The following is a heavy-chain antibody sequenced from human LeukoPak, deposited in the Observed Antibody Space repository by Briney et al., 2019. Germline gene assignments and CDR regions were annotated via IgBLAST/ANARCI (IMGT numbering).Heavy chain of an antibody. CDR1: GGSFSGYY. CDR3: ARDYGGNSYNWFDP. D-gene: IGHD4-23*01. Sequence: SETLSLTCAVYGGSFSGYYWSWIRQPPGKGLEWIGEINHSGSTNYNPSLKSRVTVSVDTSKNQFSLKLSSVTAADTAVYYCARDYGGNSYNWFDPWGQGTLVTVSS. J-gene: IGHJ5*02. CDR2: INHSGST. V-gene: IGHV4-34*01.